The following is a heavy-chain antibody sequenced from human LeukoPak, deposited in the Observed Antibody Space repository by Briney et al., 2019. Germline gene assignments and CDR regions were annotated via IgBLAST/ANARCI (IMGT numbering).Heavy chain of an antibody. Sequence: ASVNVSCKASGGTFSSYAISWVRQAPGQGLEWMGWISAYNGNTNYAQKLQGRVTMTTDTSTSTAYMELRSLRSDDTAVYYCARHDYGDSMNWFDPWGQGTLVTVSS. CDR1: GGTFSSYA. V-gene: IGHV1-18*01. CDR2: ISAYNGNT. D-gene: IGHD4-17*01. J-gene: IGHJ5*02. CDR3: ARHDYGDSMNWFDP.